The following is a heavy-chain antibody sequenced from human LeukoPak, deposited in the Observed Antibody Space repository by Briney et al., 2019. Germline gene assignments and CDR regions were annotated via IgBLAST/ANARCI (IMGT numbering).Heavy chain of an antibody. V-gene: IGHV3-30*18. D-gene: IGHD3-10*01. CDR2: ISYDGGKK. J-gene: IGHJ4*02. Sequence: GGSLRLSCAASGFTFSTYAMHWVRQAPGKGLEWVAVISYDGGKKYYADSVKGRFTISRDNSKNTLYVQMNTLRAEDTAVYYCAKDRNYYGSGSYYSPDYWGQGTLVIVSS. CDR3: AKDRNYYGSGSYYSPDY. CDR1: GFTFSTYA.